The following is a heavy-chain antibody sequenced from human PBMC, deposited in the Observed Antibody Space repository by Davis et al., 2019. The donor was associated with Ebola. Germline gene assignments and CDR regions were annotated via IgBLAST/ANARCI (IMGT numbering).Heavy chain of an antibody. CDR2: ISGSGGTT. J-gene: IGHJ5*02. Sequence: GESLKISCADSVITFSSYAMTWVRQAPGKGLEWVSAISGSGGTTYYAGSVKGRFTVSRDNSKKTMYLQMNSLRAEDTAVYYCAKRRRIVVVISDWFDPWGQGTLVTVSS. CDR1: VITFSSYA. V-gene: IGHV3-23*01. D-gene: IGHD3-22*01. CDR3: AKRRRIVVVISDWFDP.